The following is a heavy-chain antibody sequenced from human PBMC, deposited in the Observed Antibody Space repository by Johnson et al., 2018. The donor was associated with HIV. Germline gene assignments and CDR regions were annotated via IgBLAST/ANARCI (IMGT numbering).Heavy chain of an antibody. CDR1: GFTFSSYA. Sequence: QVQLVESGGGVVQPGGSLRLSCAASGFTFSSYAMHCVRQAPGKGLEWVACISYDGSNKYYAGSVKGRFTISRDNAKNSLYLQMDNLRVEDTAMYYCARDGVYSSPWDAFDIWGQGTMVTVSS. D-gene: IGHD6-19*01. CDR3: ARDGVYSSPWDAFDI. V-gene: IGHV3-30*04. CDR2: ISYDGSNK. J-gene: IGHJ3*02.